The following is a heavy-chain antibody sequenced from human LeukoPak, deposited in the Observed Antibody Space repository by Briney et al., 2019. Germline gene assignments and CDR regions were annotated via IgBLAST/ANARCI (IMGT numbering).Heavy chain of an antibody. D-gene: IGHD3-10*01. J-gene: IGHJ4*02. CDR1: GGSISSSSYY. V-gene: IGHV4-39*01. Sequence: SETLSLTCTVSGGSISSSSYYWGWIRQPPGKGLGWIGSIYYSGSTYYNPSLKSRVTISVDTSKNQFSLKLSSVTAADTAMYYCARKGDGSGSYYLSYWGQGTLVTVSS. CDR2: IYYSGST. CDR3: ARKGDGSGSYYLSY.